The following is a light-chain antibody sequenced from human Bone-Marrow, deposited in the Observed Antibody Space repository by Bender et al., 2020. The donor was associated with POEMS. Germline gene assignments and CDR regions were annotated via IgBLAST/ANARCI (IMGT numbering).Light chain of an antibody. CDR1: SSNIGNHG. Sequence: QSVVTQPPSLSEAPRQRVTISCSGSSSNIGNHGVNWYQQLPGEAPKLLIYYDDLLTPGVSDRFSASKSGTSASLAISELQSEDEALYYCSAWDDSLGGWVFVGGTKRSV. CDR2: YDD. CDR3: SAWDDSLGGWV. J-gene: IGLJ3*02. V-gene: IGLV1-36*01.